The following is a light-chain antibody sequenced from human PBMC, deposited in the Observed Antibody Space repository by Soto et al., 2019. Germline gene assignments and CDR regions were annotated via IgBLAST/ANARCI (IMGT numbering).Light chain of an antibody. CDR2: DAS. J-gene: IGKJ4*01. Sequence: EIVLTQSPATLSLSPGERATLSCRASQSVSSYLAWYQQKPGQAPRLLIYDASNTATGIPARFSGSGSGTDFTLTISSLEPEDVAVYYCQQRSNWPLLTCGGGTKVEIK. CDR1: QSVSSY. V-gene: IGKV3-11*01. CDR3: QQRSNWPLLT.